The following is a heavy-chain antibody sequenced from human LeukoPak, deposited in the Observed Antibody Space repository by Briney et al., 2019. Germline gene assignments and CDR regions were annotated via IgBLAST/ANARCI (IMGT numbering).Heavy chain of an antibody. CDR3: ARSLRGSGWYIDY. V-gene: IGHV5-51*01. CDR1: GYSFTNYW. J-gene: IGHJ4*02. D-gene: IGHD6-25*01. CDR2: IYPGYSDI. Sequence: GESLKISCTTSGYSFTNYWIGWVRQMPGKGLEWMGIIYPGYSDIRYSPSFQGQVTISADRSISTAYLQWSSLKASDTAIYYCARSLRGSGWYIDYWGQGTLVTVSS.